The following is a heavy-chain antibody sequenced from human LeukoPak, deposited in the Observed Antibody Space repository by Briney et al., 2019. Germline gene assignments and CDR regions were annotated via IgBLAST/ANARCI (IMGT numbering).Heavy chain of an antibody. D-gene: IGHD3-3*01. J-gene: IGHJ3*02. V-gene: IGHV4-30-4*08. CDR1: GGSISSGDYY. Sequence: SETLSLTCTVSGGSISSGDYYWSWIRQPPGKGLEWIGYSYYSGSTYYNPSLKSRVTISVDTSKNQFSLKLSSVTAADTAVYSCASRRITIFGVASNDAFDIWGQGTMVTVSS. CDR3: ASRRITIFGVASNDAFDI. CDR2: SYYSGST.